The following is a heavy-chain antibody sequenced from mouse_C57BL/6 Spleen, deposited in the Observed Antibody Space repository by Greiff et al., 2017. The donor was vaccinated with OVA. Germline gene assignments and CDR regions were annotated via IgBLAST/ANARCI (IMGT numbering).Heavy chain of an antibody. CDR3: ARSGQGFAY. D-gene: IGHD3-1*01. CDR1: GFNITDYY. CDR2: IDPEDGET. V-gene: IGHV14-2*01. Sequence: EVQLQESGAELVKPGASVKLSCTASGFNITDYYMHWVKQRTEQGLAWIGRIDPEDGETKYASKFQGKATITADTPSNTAYLQLSSRTSEDTAVYYCARSGQGFAYWGQGTLVTVSA. J-gene: IGHJ3*01.